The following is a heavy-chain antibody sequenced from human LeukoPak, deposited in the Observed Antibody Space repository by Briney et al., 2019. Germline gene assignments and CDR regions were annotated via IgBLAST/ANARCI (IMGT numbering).Heavy chain of an antibody. J-gene: IGHJ4*02. CDR3: ARALVIDY. D-gene: IGHD3-9*01. CDR1: GLTFNNYW. V-gene: IGHV3-7*01. CDR2: IKQDGSEK. Sequence: GGSLRLSCAASGLTFNNYWMNWVRQAPGKGLEWVANIKQDGSEKKYVDSVKGRFTISRDNAKNSLYLQMNSLRAEDTAVYYCARALVIDYWGQGTLVTVSS.